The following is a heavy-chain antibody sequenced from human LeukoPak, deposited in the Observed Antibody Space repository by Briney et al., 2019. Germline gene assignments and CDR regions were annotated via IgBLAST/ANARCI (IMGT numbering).Heavy chain of an antibody. CDR1: GYFFTSYW. J-gene: IGHJ4*02. CDR2: IYPGDSDT. Sequence: GAPLQISCEGSGYFFTSYWIGWGRQLPGKGLEWMGIIYPGDSDTRYSPSFQGQVTISADKSNSTAYLQWSSLKASDTAMYYCARRMATISYFDYWGQGTLVTVSS. D-gene: IGHD5-24*01. V-gene: IGHV5-51*01. CDR3: ARRMATISYFDY.